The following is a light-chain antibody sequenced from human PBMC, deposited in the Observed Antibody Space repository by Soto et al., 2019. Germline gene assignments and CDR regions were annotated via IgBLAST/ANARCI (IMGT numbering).Light chain of an antibody. CDR1: QDISSW. J-gene: IGKJ4*01. Sequence: DIQMTQSPSSVSASVGDTVTITCRASQDISSWVAWYQQKPGKAPKLLISAASSLQSGVPTRFSGSGSGTDFTLIISGLQHEDFATYFCQQGDSFPFTFGGGTKVEIK. V-gene: IGKV1-12*01. CDR2: AAS. CDR3: QQGDSFPFT.